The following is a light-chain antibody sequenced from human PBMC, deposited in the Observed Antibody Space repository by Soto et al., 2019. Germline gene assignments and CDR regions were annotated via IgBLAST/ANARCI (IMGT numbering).Light chain of an antibody. J-gene: IGKJ5*01. Sequence: EIGLTQYPATLSLSPGERATLSCRASQSVSSYLAWYQQKPGQAPRLLIYDASNRATGIPARLSGSGSGTDFTLTISRLEPEDFAVYNCQQRSNWPPITVGQGTLLEIK. CDR1: QSVSSY. CDR2: DAS. V-gene: IGKV3-11*01. CDR3: QQRSNWPPIT.